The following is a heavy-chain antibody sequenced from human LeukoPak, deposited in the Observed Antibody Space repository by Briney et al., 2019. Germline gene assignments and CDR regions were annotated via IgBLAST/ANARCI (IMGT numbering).Heavy chain of an antibody. CDR2: ISGYNGNT. J-gene: IGHJ4*02. Sequence: ASVKLSCKASGYTFTSYGISWVRQAPGQGLEWMGWISGYNGNTNYAEKLQGRFTMTTDTSTSTAYMEVRSLRSDDTAVYYCASRPGVSPGPLDYWGQGTLVTVSS. CDR1: GYTFTSYG. D-gene: IGHD1-14*01. CDR3: ASRPGVSPGPLDY. V-gene: IGHV1-18*01.